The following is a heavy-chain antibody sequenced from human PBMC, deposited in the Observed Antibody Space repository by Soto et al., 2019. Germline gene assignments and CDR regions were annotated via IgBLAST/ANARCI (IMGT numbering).Heavy chain of an antibody. Sequence: ASVKVSCKASGGTFSSYTISWVRQAPGQGLEWMGRIIPILGIANYAQKFQGRVTITADKSTSTAYMELSSLRSEDTAVYYCARDPPRGYSGYDSFDYWGQGTLVTVSS. CDR2: IIPILGIA. CDR3: ARDPPRGYSGYDSFDY. V-gene: IGHV1-69*04. J-gene: IGHJ4*02. D-gene: IGHD5-12*01. CDR1: GGTFSSYT.